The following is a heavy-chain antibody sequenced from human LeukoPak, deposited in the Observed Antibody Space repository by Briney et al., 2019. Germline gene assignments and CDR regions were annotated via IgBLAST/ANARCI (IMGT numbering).Heavy chain of an antibody. Sequence: ASVKVSCKASGYTFTSYGISWVRQAPGQGLEWMVWISAYNGNTNYAQKLQGRVTMTTDTSTSTAYMELRSLRSDDTAVYYCARPAVADPPYYYYYMDVWGKGTTVTVS. J-gene: IGHJ6*03. CDR1: GYTFTSYG. CDR2: ISAYNGNT. CDR3: ARPAVADPPYYYYYMDV. D-gene: IGHD6-19*01. V-gene: IGHV1-18*01.